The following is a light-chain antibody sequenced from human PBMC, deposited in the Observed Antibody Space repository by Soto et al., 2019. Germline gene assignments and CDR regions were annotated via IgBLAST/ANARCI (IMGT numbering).Light chain of an antibody. V-gene: IGLV1-40*01. CDR3: QYYDSSLSGAVV. Sequence: QSVLTQPTSVSGAPGQRVTISCTGSSSNIGAGYDVHWYQQLPGTAPKLLIYGNSHRPSGVPDRFSGSKSGTSASLAITGLQAEDEADYYCQYYDSSLSGAVVFGGGTKLTVL. CDR1: SSNIGAGYD. J-gene: IGLJ2*01. CDR2: GNS.